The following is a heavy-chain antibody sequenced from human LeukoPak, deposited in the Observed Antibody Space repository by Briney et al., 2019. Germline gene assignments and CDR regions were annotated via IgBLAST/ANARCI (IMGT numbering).Heavy chain of an antibody. CDR2: IRYDGSNK. CDR3: ARGYSRAAFDI. CDR1: GITFSSYG. J-gene: IGHJ3*02. Sequence: GGSLRLSCAASGITFSSYGMYWVRQAPGKGLEWVAFIRYDGSNKYYADSVKGRFTVSRDNGKNSLLLQMNSLRAEDTALYYCARGYSRAAFDIWGQGTVVAVSS. D-gene: IGHD2-15*01. V-gene: IGHV3-30*02.